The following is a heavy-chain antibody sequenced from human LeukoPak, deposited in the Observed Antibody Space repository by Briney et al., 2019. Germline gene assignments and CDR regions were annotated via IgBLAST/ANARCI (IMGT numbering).Heavy chain of an antibody. Sequence: GGPLRLSCAASGFTFGSFAMNWVRQAPGKGLEWVSCITSSSDYIEYADSVKGRFTISRDNAKNFLYLEMNSLKAEDTAVYYCARDAPNWGDAFDIWGQGTMVTVS. CDR3: ARDAPNWGDAFDI. D-gene: IGHD7-27*01. J-gene: IGHJ3*02. CDR2: ITSSSDYI. V-gene: IGHV3-21*01. CDR1: GFTFGSFA.